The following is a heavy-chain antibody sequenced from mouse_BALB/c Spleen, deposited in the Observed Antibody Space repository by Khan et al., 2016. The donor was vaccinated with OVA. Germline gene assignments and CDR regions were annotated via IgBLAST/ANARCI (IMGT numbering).Heavy chain of an antibody. D-gene: IGHD1-1*01. CDR2: ISYSGST. CDR3: AIYAENWYFDV. V-gene: IGHV3-2*02. CDR1: GYSITSDYA. J-gene: IGHJ1*01. Sequence: EVQLQESGPGLVKPSQSLSLTCTVTGYSITSDYAWNWIRQFPGNKLEWMGYISYSGSTSYNPSLKSRISITRDTSKNQFFLQLNSVTTEDTATDDGAIYAENWYFDVWGAGTTVTVSS.